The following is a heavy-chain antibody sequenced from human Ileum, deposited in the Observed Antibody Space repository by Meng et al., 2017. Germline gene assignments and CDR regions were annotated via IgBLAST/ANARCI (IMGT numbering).Heavy chain of an antibody. CDR1: GFTFSGHA. D-gene: IGHD6-19*01. V-gene: IGHV3-23*01. J-gene: IGHJ4*02. CDR3: AKDHIIAVSGILSF. CDR2: ISGSGDTT. Sequence: ESLKISCAASGFTFSGHAISWVRQAPGKGLEWVSGISGSGDTTYYADSVKGRFTISRDNSKNTLYLQMNSLRAEDTAVYYCAKDHIIAVSGILSFWGQGTMVTVSS.